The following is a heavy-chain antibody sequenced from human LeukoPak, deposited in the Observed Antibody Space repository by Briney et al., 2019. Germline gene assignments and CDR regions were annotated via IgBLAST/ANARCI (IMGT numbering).Heavy chain of an antibody. J-gene: IGHJ6*02. Sequence: GGSLRLSCAASGFTVSSNYMSWVRQAPGKGLEWVSVIYSGGSTYYADSVKGRFTISRDNSKNTLYLQMNSLRAEDTAVYYCARDWGASPEIYYYYGMDVWGQGTTVTVSS. CDR3: ARDWGASPEIYYYYGMDV. D-gene: IGHD1-14*01. CDR1: GFTVSSNY. V-gene: IGHV3-53*01. CDR2: IYSGGST.